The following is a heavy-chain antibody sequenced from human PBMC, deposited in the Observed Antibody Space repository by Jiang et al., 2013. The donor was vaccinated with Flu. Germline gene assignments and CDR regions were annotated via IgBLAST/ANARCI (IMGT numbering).Heavy chain of an antibody. J-gene: IGHJ4*02. Sequence: TLSLTCTVSGGSISSYYWSWIRQPPRKGLEWIGYIYYSGSTNYNPSLKSRVTISLDTSKNQFSLKLSSVTAADTAVYYCAREVYYGSGSSIDYWGQGTLVTVSS. D-gene: IGHD3-10*01. CDR2: IYYSGST. CDR3: AREVYYGSGSSIDY. CDR1: GGSISSYY. V-gene: IGHV4-59*12.